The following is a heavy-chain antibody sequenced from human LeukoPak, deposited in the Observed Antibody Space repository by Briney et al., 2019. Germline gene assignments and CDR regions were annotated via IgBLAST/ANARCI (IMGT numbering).Heavy chain of an antibody. CDR1: GGSISSYY. V-gene: IGHV4-59*12. Sequence: SETLSLTCTVSGGSISSYYWSWIRQPPGKGLEWIGYIYRKLGTYYSPSLKSRATISVDRPKNHFSPNLTSVTAADTAVYYCARVVGSGFYLDSWGQGTLATVSS. J-gene: IGHJ4*02. CDR2: IYRKLGT. CDR3: ARVVGSGFYLDS. D-gene: IGHD3-22*01.